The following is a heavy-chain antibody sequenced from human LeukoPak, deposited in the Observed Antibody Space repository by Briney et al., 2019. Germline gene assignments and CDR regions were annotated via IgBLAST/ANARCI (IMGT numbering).Heavy chain of an antibody. CDR1: GFTFSSYS. V-gene: IGHV3-21*01. Sequence: GGSLRLSCAASGFTFSSYSMNWVRQAPGKGLGWVSSISSSSYIYYADSVKGRFTISRDNAKNSLYLQMNSLRAEDTAVYYCAREMVRGVIIDYWGQGTLVTVSS. J-gene: IGHJ4*02. D-gene: IGHD3-10*01. CDR3: AREMVRGVIIDY. CDR2: ISSSSYI.